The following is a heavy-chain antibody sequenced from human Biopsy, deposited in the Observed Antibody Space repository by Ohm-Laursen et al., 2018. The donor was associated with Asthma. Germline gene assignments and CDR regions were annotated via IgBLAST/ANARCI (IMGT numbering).Heavy chain of an antibody. Sequence: GSLRLSCAASGFAVSRDYMFWVRQAPGKGLEWVSVIYSGGTSHTADSVRGRFTISRDYSKNTLYLQMHSLRAEDTAVYYCARGDSSNWSHYYFDYWGQGPRSPSPQ. V-gene: IGHV3-53*01. D-gene: IGHD3-22*01. CDR1: GFAVSRDY. J-gene: IGHJ4*02. CDR2: IYSGGTS. CDR3: ARGDSSNWSHYYFDY.